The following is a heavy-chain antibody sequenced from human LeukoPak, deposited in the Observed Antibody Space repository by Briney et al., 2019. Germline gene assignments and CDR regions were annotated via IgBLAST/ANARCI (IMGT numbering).Heavy chain of an antibody. D-gene: IGHD2-8*01. CDR2: IYPDDSDT. Sequence: GESLKISCKGSGYSFTSYWIGWVRQMPGKGLEWMGIIYPDDSDTRYGPSFEGQVIISVDKPISTAYLQWSSLKASDTATYYCARHGHCTNGVCYSNYYYYMDVWAKGPRSPSP. V-gene: IGHV5-51*01. J-gene: IGHJ6*03. CDR1: GYSFTSYW. CDR3: ARHGHCTNGVCYSNYYYYMDV.